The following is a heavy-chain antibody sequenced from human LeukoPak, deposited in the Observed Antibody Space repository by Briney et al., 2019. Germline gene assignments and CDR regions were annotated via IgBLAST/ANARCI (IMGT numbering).Heavy chain of an antibody. CDR2: ISWNSGSI. D-gene: IGHD1-26*01. V-gene: IGHV3-9*01. J-gene: IGHJ4*02. CDR1: GFTFDDYA. Sequence: GGSLRLSCAASGFTFDDYAMHWVRQAPGKGLEWVSGISWNSGSIGYADSVKGRFTISRDNAKNPLYLQMNSLRAEDTALYYCAKDRSGSLDYWGQGTLVTVSS. CDR3: AKDRSGSLDY.